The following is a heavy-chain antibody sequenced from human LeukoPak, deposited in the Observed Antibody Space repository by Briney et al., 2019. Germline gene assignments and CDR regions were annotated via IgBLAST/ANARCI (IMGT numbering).Heavy chain of an antibody. V-gene: IGHV3-43*02. Sequence: GGSLRLSCGASGFTFDDHPMHWVRQVPGKGLEWVSLTSGDGGTTSYADSVKGRFTISRDNSKNSLYLQMNSLRTEDTALYYCAKKSGAPANFDYWGQGTLVTVSS. CDR3: AKKSGAPANFDY. D-gene: IGHD6-13*01. J-gene: IGHJ4*02. CDR1: GFTFDDHP. CDR2: TSGDGGTT.